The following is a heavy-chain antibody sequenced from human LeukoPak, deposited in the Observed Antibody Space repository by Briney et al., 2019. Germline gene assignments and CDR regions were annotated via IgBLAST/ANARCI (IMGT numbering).Heavy chain of an antibody. CDR1: GFTFSSYW. Sequence: GGSLRLSCAASGFTFSSYWMHWVRQAPGKGLVWVSRINSDGSSTSYADSVKGRFTISRDNAKNTLYLQMNSLRAEDTAVYYCARVYSGYDPPFDYWGQGTLVTVSS. D-gene: IGHD5-12*01. CDR2: INSDGSST. CDR3: ARVYSGYDPPFDY. V-gene: IGHV3-74*01. J-gene: IGHJ4*02.